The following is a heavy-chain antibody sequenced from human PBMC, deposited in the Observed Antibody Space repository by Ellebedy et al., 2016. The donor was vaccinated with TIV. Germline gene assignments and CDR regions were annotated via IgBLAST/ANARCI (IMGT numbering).Heavy chain of an antibody. CDR2: IITSSDAI. CDR3: ASGRRASDQIFDF. J-gene: IGHJ4*02. D-gene: IGHD1-14*01. Sequence: GESLKISCEASGFTFSTYNMNWVRQAPGKGLEWISYIITSSDAIYYANSVKGRFTISRDNAKNSLSLQMNSLRAEDTAVYYCASGRRASDQIFDFWGRGTQVAVSS. CDR1: GFTFSTYN. V-gene: IGHV3-48*04.